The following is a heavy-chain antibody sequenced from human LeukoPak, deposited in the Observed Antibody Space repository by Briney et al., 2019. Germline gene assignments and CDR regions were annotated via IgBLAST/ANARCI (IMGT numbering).Heavy chain of an antibody. V-gene: IGHV4-34*01. D-gene: IGHD3-10*01. J-gene: IGHJ6*03. CDR1: GGSFSGYY. Sequence: SETLSLTCAVYGGSFSGYYWSWIRQPPGKGLEWIGEINHSGSTNYNPSLKSRVTISVDTSKNQFSLKLSSVTAADTAVYYCARGLGSGSYWSYYYMDVWAKGPRSPSP. CDR3: ARGLGSGSYWSYYYMDV. CDR2: INHSGST.